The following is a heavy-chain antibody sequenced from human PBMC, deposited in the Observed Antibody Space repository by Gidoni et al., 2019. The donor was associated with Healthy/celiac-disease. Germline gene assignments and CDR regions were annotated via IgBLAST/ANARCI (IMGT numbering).Heavy chain of an antibody. CDR1: GFTFRNAW. Sequence: EVQLVESGGGLVKPGGSLRLSCAASGFTFRNAWMSWGRQAPGKGLEWVGRIKSKTDGGTTDYAAPVKGRFTISRDDSKNTLYLQMNSLKTEDTAVYYCTTDPLTYYYDSSDAFDIWGQGTMVTVSS. J-gene: IGHJ3*02. D-gene: IGHD3-22*01. CDR3: TTDPLTYYYDSSDAFDI. CDR2: IKSKTDGGTT. V-gene: IGHV3-15*01.